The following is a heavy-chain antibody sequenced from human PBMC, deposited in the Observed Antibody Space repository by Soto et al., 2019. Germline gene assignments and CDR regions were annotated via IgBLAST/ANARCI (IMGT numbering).Heavy chain of an antibody. CDR3: AKLKNKLTQFDY. Sequence: GGSLRLSCAASGFTFSSYAMSWVRQAQGKGLEWVSAISGSGGSTYYADSVKGRFTISRDNSKNTLYLQMNSLRAEDTAVYYCAKLKNKLTQFDYWGQGTLVTVSS. CDR2: ISGSGGST. CDR1: GFTFSSYA. V-gene: IGHV3-23*01. D-gene: IGHD1-7*01. J-gene: IGHJ4*02.